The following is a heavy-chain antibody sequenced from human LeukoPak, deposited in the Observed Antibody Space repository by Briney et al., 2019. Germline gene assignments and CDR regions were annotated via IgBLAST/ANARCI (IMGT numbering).Heavy chain of an antibody. CDR1: GGSISSYY. CDR2: IYYTGST. CDR3: ARGPNRYSSGWYYFDS. J-gene: IGHJ4*02. Sequence: SETLSLTCTVSGGSISSYYWTWIRQPPGKGLEWIGYIYYTGSTNYNPSLKSRVTISVDTSKTQFSLRLNSVTATDTAMYYCARGPNRYSSGWYYFDSWGQGTLVTVSS. D-gene: IGHD6-19*01. V-gene: IGHV4-59*01.